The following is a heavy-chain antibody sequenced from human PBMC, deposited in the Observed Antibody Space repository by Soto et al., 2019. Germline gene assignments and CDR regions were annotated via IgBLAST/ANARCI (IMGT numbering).Heavy chain of an antibody. Sequence: GGSLRLSCAASGFTFSSCNMNWVRQAPGKGLEWVSSISSSSSYIYYADSVKGRFTISRDNAKNSLYLQMNSLRAEDTAVYYCARGKVDYDSSGYYRMYYFDYWVQGTLVTVYS. CDR3: ARGKVDYDSSGYYRMYYFDY. CDR1: GFTFSSCN. CDR2: ISSSSSYI. D-gene: IGHD3-22*01. J-gene: IGHJ4*02. V-gene: IGHV3-21*01.